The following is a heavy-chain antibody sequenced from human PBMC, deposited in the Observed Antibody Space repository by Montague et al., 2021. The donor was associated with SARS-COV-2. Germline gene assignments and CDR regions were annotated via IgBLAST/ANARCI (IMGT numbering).Heavy chain of an antibody. V-gene: IGHV3-7*01. CDR2: IKQDESEK. CDR1: GFTFSSYW. D-gene: IGHD3-22*01. CDR3: ARDFQSDSSGYYYYGMDV. J-gene: IGHJ6*02. Sequence: SLRLSCAASGFTFSSYWMSWVRQAPGKGLEWVANIKQDESEKYYVDSVKGRFTISRNNAKNSLYLQMNSLRAEDTAVYYCARDFQSDSSGYYYYGMDVWGQGTPVTVSS.